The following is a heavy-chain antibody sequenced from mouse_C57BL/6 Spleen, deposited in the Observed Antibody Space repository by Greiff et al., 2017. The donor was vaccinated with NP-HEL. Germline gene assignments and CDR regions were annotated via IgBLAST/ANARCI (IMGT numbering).Heavy chain of an antibody. J-gene: IGHJ3*01. CDR3: TRSLTPGFAY. Sequence: VQLQQSGAELVRPGASVTLSCKASGYTFTDYEMHWVKQTPVHGLEWIGAIDPETGGTAYNQKFKGKAILTADKSSSTAYMELRSLTSEDSAVYYCTRSLTPGFAYWGQGTLVTVSA. CDR2: IDPETGGT. V-gene: IGHV1-15*01. CDR1: GYTFTDYE.